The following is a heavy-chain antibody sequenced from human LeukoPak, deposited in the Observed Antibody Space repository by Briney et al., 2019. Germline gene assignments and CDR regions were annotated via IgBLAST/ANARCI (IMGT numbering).Heavy chain of an antibody. CDR1: GFTFSSYG. Sequence: PGGSLRLSCAASGFTFSSYGMHWVRQAPGKGLEWVAVISYDGSNKYYADSVKGRFTISRDNSKNTLYLQMNSLRAEDTAVYYCAKDLTPNNFNAFDIWGQGTMVTVSS. J-gene: IGHJ3*02. CDR3: AKDLTPNNFNAFDI. D-gene: IGHD1-20*01. V-gene: IGHV3-30*18. CDR2: ISYDGSNK.